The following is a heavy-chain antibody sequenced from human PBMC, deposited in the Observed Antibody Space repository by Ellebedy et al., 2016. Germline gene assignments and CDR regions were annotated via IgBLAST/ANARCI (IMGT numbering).Heavy chain of an antibody. CDR2: IFSNDEK. Sequence: SGPTLVKPTETLTLTCTVSGFSLNNARMGVSWIRQRPGKALEWLAHIFSNDEKSYSTSLKSRLTISEDTSKSQVVLTMTNMDPVDTATYYCAWIMVRGPGDVWGKGTTITVSS. V-gene: IGHV2-26*04. D-gene: IGHD3-10*01. CDR3: AWIMVRGPGDV. J-gene: IGHJ6*04. CDR1: GFSLNNARMG.